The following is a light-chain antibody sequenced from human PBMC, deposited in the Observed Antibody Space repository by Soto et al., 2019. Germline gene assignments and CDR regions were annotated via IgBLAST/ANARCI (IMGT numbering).Light chain of an antibody. V-gene: IGLV2-23*03. CDR2: EGS. CDR3: CSYAGSSTVSVV. J-gene: IGLJ2*01. CDR1: SSDVGSYNL. Sequence: QSVLTQPASVSGSPGQSITISCTGTSSDVGSYNLVSWYQQHPGKAPKLMIYEGSKRPSGVSNRFSGSKSGNTASLTISGRQAEDEADYYCCSYAGSSTVSVVFGGGTQLPVL.